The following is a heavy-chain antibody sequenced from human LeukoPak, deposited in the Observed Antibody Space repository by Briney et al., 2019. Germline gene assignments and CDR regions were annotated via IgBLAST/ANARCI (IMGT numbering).Heavy chain of an antibody. J-gene: IGHJ4*02. CDR3: ASQSTGWYVGYFDY. V-gene: IGHV1-2*02. CDR2: INPNSGGT. D-gene: IGHD6-19*01. CDR1: GYTFTAYY. Sequence: ASVKVSCKASGYTFTAYYIHWVRQAPGQGLEWMGWINPNSGGTNYAQKFQGRVTVTRDTSISTAYMELSRPRSDDTAVYYCASQSTGWYVGYFDYWGQGTLVTVSS.